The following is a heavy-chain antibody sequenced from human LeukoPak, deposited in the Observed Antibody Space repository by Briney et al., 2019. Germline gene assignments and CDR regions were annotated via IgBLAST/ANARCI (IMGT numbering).Heavy chain of an antibody. V-gene: IGHV4-34*01. CDR3: ARGRRITMIVVVTGKGYYFDY. CDR1: GGSFSGYY. CDR2: INHSGST. J-gene: IGHJ4*02. D-gene: IGHD3-22*01. Sequence: KASETLSLTCAVYGGSFSGYYWSWIRQPPGKGLEWIGEINHSGSTNYNPSLKSRVTISVDTSKNQFSLKLSSVTAADTAVYYCARGRRITMIVVVTGKGYYFDYWGQGTLVTVSS.